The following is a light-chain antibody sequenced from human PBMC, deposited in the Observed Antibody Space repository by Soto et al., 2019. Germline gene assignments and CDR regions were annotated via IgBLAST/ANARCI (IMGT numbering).Light chain of an antibody. V-gene: IGKV1-39*01. CDR2: AAS. CDR1: QSISTY. Sequence: DIQMTQSPSSLSAYVGDRVTITCRASQSISTYLNWYLQKPGKAPKLLIYAASSLQSGVPSRFSGSGSGTDFTLTISSLQPEDFATYYCQQSYSTPRTFGQGTKVDI. CDR3: QQSYSTPRT. J-gene: IGKJ1*01.